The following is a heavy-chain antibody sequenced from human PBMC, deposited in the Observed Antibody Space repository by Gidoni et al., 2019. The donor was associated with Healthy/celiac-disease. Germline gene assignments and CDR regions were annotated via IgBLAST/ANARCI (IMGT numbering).Heavy chain of an antibody. V-gene: IGHV3-33*01. Sequence: QVQLVESGGGVVQPGRSLRLSCAASGFTFSSYGMHWVRQAPGKGLEWVAVIWYDGSNKYYADSVKGRFTISRDNSKNTLYLQMNSLRAEDTAVYYCARDVTMVRGTALDYYGMDVWGQGTTVTVSS. CDR1: GFTFSSYG. J-gene: IGHJ6*02. D-gene: IGHD3-10*01. CDR2: IWYDGSNK. CDR3: ARDVTMVRGTALDYYGMDV.